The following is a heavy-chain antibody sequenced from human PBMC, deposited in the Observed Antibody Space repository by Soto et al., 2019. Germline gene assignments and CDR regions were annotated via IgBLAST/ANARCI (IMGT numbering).Heavy chain of an antibody. CDR1: GFTFSNAW. J-gene: IGHJ4*02. D-gene: IGHD3-22*01. Sequence: HLVESGGGLVKPGGSLRLSCAASGFTFSNAWMSWVRQAPGKGLEWVGRIKGEADGGTTDYAAPVKGRITISRDHSKDTLYLQMNSLKTEDTAVYYCPTGLSNGYYNFDYWGQGTPVTVSP. V-gene: IGHV3-15*01. CDR3: PTGLSNGYYNFDY. CDR2: IKGEADGGTT.